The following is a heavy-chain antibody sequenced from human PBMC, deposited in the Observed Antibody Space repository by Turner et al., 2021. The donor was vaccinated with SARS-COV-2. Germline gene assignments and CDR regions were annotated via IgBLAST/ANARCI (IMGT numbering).Heavy chain of an antibody. D-gene: IGHD1-7*01. CDR2: T. CDR3: ARVPRYNWNYSFDY. J-gene: IGHJ4*02. Sequence: TYYNPSLKSRVTISVDTSKNQFSLKLSSVTAADTAVYYCARVPRYNWNYSFDYWGQGTLVTVSS. V-gene: IGHV4-30-2*05.